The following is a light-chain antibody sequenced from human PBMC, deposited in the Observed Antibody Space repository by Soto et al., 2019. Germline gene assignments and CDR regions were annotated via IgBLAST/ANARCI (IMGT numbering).Light chain of an antibody. J-gene: IGKJ4*01. CDR1: QIVSSN. CDR3: QQYSAWPLT. CDR2: GVS. Sequence: EVVMTQSPATLSVSPGERATLSCRASQIVSSNFLAWYQQKPGQAPRLLIYGVSIRATGIPARFSGSGSGTEFTLTISSLQSEDFAVYYCQQYSAWPLTFGGGTKVEI. V-gene: IGKV3-15*01.